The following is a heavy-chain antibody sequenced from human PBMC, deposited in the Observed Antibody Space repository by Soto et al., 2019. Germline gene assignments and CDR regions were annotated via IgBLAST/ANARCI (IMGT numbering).Heavy chain of an antibody. CDR2: LIAIFNTT. J-gene: IGHJ4*02. CDR1: GGTFNSYA. V-gene: IGHV1-69*18. D-gene: IGHD4-4*01. Sequence: QVQLVQSGAEVKKPGSSVKVSCKASGGTFNSYAINWVRQAPGQGLEWVGRLIAIFNTTNYAQKFQGRVTINADESTTTVYMALSSLSSEDTAVFYCARDSSVTRGGPCQAHLASLDYWGQGTLVTVSS. CDR3: ARDSSVTRGGPCQAHLASLDY.